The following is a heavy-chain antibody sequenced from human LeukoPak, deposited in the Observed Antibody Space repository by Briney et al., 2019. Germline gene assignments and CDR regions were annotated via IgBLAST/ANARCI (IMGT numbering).Heavy chain of an antibody. CDR2: FDPEDGET. CDR3: ARQIYGSGTYGLDY. J-gene: IGHJ4*02. D-gene: IGHD3-10*01. Sequence: ASVKVSCKVSGYTLTELSMHWVRQAPGKGLEWMGGFDPEDGETIYAQKFQGRVTMTEDTSTDTAYKELSSLRSEDTAVYYCARQIYGSGTYGLDYWGQGTLVTVSS. CDR1: GYTLTELS. V-gene: IGHV1-24*01.